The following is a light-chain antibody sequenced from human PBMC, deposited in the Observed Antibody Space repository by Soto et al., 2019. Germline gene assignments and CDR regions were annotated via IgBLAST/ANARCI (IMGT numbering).Light chain of an antibody. Sequence: QSALTQPASVSGSPGQSITISCTGTSSDVGGYNYVSWYQQHPGKAPKLMIYEVTNRPSGVSNHFSGSKSGNTASLTISGLQAEDEADYYCSSYSTNSTLVIFGGGTKLTVL. J-gene: IGLJ2*01. CDR2: EVT. CDR1: SSDVGGYNY. V-gene: IGLV2-14*01. CDR3: SSYSTNSTLVI.